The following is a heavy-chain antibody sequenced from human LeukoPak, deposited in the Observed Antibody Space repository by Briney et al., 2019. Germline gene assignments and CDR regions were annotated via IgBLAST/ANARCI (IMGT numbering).Heavy chain of an antibody. CDR3: ARIRYYYDGSGYYTGFYYYYMDV. Sequence: SETLSLTCAVYGGSFSGYYWSWIRQPPGKGLEWIGEINHSGSTNYNPSLKSRVTISVDTSKNQFSLKLSSVTAADTAVYYCARIRYYYDGSGYYTGFYYYYMDVWGKGTTVTVSS. V-gene: IGHV4-34*01. CDR1: GGSFSGYY. CDR2: INHSGST. J-gene: IGHJ6*03. D-gene: IGHD3-22*01.